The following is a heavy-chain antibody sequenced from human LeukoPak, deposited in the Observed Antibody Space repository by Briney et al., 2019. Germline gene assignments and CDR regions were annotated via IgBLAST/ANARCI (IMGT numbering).Heavy chain of an antibody. CDR3: GRSRRINASLYYYMDV. J-gene: IGHJ6*03. Sequence: GGCLRLSCAASGFTFSSYAITWVRQAPGKGLEWVSSIRSTGDSTFYADSVKGRFTISRDNSKNTVYLLMNSLRTEDTAVYYCGRSRRINASLYYYMDVWGKGTTVTVSS. CDR1: GFTFSSYA. V-gene: IGHV3-23*01. CDR2: IRSTGDST. D-gene: IGHD2-15*01.